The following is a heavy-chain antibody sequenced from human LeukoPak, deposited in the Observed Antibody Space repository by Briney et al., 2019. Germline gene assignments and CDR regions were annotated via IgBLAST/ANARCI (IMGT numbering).Heavy chain of an antibody. D-gene: IGHD3-3*01. Sequence: SETLSPTCTVSGGSISSYYWSWIRQPAGKGLEWIGRIYSSGSTNYNPSLKSRVTMSVDTSKNQFSLKLSSVTAADTAVYYCARDFWSGRNDYWGQGTLVTVSS. J-gene: IGHJ4*02. CDR2: IYSSGST. CDR1: GGSISSYY. V-gene: IGHV4-4*07. CDR3: ARDFWSGRNDY.